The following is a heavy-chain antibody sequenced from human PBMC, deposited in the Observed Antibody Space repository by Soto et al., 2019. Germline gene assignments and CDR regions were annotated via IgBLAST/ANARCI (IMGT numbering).Heavy chain of an antibody. J-gene: IGHJ4*02. Sequence: PXGSLRLSCTVAGFAFNNYGINWVRQAPGKGLEWVSSISKSDYTYYSDSVKGRFTISRDNAKNSVSLQMNTLRVEDTAVYYCAREDSIIIPAVSDSWGQGTLVTVSS. CDR2: ISKSDYT. D-gene: IGHD2-2*01. CDR1: GFAFNNYG. CDR3: AREDSIIIPAVSDS. V-gene: IGHV3-21*01.